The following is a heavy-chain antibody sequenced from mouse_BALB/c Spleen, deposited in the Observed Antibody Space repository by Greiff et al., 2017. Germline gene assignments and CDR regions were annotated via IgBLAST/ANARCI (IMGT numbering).Heavy chain of an antibody. J-gene: IGHJ4*01. CDR3: ARDLGNPYAMDY. V-gene: IGHV5-15*02. Sequence: EVKLVESGGGLVQPGGSRKLSCAASGFTFSDYGMAWVRQAPGKGPEWVAFISNLAYSIYYADTVTGRFTISRENAKNTLYLEMSSLRSEDTVMYYCARDLGNPYAMDYWGQGTSVTVSS. CDR2: ISNLAYSI. CDR1: GFTFSDYG. D-gene: IGHD2-1*01.